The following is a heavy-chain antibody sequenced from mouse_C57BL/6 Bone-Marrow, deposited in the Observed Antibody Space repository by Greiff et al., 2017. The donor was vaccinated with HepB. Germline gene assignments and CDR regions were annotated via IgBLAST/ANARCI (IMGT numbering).Heavy chain of an antibody. V-gene: IGHV1-64*01. CDR2: IHPNSGST. J-gene: IGHJ2*01. D-gene: IGHD1-1*01. CDR3: AREGNLTTVVAKGY. Sequence: QVQLQQPGAELVKPGASVKLSCKASGYTFTSYWMHWVKQRPGQGLEWIGMIHPNSGSTNYNEKFKSKATLTVDKSSSTAYMQLSSLTSEDSAVYYGAREGNLTTVVAKGYWGQGTTLTVSS. CDR1: GYTFTSYW.